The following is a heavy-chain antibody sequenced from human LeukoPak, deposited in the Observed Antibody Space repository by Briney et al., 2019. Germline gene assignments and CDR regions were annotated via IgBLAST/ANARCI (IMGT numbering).Heavy chain of an antibody. D-gene: IGHD3-10*01. CDR2: IIPIFGTA. Sequence: SVKVSCKASGGTFSTYAISWVRQAPGQGLEWMGGIIPIFGTANYAQKFQGRVTITADESTSTAYMELSSLRSEDTAVYYCARVSQGHSVRGVISDWFDPWGQGTLVTVSS. V-gene: IGHV1-69*13. CDR1: GGTFSTYA. CDR3: ARVSQGHSVRGVISDWFDP. J-gene: IGHJ5*02.